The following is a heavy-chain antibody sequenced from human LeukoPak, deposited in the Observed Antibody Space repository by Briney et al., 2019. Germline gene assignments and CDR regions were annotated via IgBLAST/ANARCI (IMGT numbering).Heavy chain of an antibody. CDR1: GYTFTSYY. J-gene: IGHJ3*02. CDR3: ARDQSYDSSGYYYDAFDI. CDR2: INPSGGST. V-gene: IGHV1-46*01. D-gene: IGHD3-22*01. Sequence: ASVKVSXKASGYTFTSYYMHWVRQAPGQGLEWMGIINPSGGSTSYAQKFQGRVTMTRDTSTSTVYMELSSLRSEDTAVYYCARDQSYDSSGYYYDAFDIWGQGTMVTVSS.